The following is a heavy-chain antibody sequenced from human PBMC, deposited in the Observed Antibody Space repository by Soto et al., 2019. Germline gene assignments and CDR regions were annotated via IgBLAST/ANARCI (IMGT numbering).Heavy chain of an antibody. J-gene: IGHJ4*02. D-gene: IGHD5-12*01. CDR1: GLTFTKYA. V-gene: IGHV3-23*01. CDR3: AKRSGFDSGLFDY. Sequence: GGSLRLSCAVSGLTFTKYAMSWVRQAPGKGLEWVSAISGSGSATHYADSVKGRFTISRDNSKSTLSLQMNSLRVEDTAIYFCAKRSGFDSGLFDYWGPGTLVTVSS. CDR2: ISGSGSAT.